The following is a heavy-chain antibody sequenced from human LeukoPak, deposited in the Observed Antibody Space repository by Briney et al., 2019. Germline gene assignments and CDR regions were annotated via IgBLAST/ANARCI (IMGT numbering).Heavy chain of an antibody. CDR2: VNHRGDT. CDR3: ARGPTISETGHFDY. D-gene: IGHD1-1*01. CDR1: GGSFTGYY. J-gene: IGHJ4*02. Sequence: SETLSLTCAVYGGSFTGYYWSWMRQSPGKGLQWIAEVNHRGDTNYNPSVKGRVTISVDTSKNQFSLKVTSLTAADTAVYYCARGPTISETGHFDYWGQGTLVTVSS. V-gene: IGHV4-34*01.